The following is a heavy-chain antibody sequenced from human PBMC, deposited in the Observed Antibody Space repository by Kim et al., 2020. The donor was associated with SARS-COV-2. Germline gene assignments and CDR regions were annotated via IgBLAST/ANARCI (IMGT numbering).Heavy chain of an antibody. D-gene: IGHD2-21*01. J-gene: IGHJ4*02. CDR2: INEAGSDS. V-gene: IGHV3-7*01. CDR1: GFTFRGSW. Sequence: GGSLRLSCAASGFTFRGSWMTWVRQAPGKGLEWVANINEAGSDSYHAASVRGRFIISGATPRDLVYLQRNSRRVEDPAIYYCARVPDWAAFAYWGQGTLV. CDR3: ARVPDWAAFAY.